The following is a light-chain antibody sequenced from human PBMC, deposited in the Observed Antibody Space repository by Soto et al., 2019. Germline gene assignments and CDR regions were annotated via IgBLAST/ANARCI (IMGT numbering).Light chain of an antibody. CDR1: QSISNF. J-gene: IGKJ1*01. Sequence: DIQMSQSPSTLSGSVGDRVTITCRSSQSISNFLNWYKQMPGKAPKLLIYAVSNLESGVTSRFSGTGSGTDFTLTIISLQREDFATYYCQQSYSPEKTFGQGTKVDIK. CDR2: AVS. CDR3: QQSYSPEKT. V-gene: IGKV1-39*01.